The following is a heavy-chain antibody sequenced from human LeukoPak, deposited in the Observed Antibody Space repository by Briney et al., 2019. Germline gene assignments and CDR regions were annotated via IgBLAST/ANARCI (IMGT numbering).Heavy chain of an antibody. CDR2: IYYSGST. CDR3: ASGFPAAAGIFHYYYYMDV. V-gene: IGHV4-59*01. CDR1: GGSISSYY. Sequence: SETLSLTCTVSGGSISSYYWSWIRQPPGKGLEWIGYIYYSGSTNYNPSLKSRVTISVDTSKNQFSLKLSSVTAADTAVYYCASGFPAAAGIFHYYYYMDVWGKGTTVTVSS. D-gene: IGHD6-13*01. J-gene: IGHJ6*03.